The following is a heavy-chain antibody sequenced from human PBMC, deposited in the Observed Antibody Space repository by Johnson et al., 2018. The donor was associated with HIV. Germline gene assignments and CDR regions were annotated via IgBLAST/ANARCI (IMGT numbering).Heavy chain of an antibody. CDR2: IGRAGDT. D-gene: IGHD2/OR15-2a*01. Sequence: VHLVESGGGLVQPGGSLRLSCAASGLTLSSNDMNWVRQVTGKGLEWVSAIGRAGDTYYPGSVKGRFTISRENAKNSLYLQMNSLRAGDTAVYYCARVFVIADDAFDIWGQGTMVTVSS. J-gene: IGHJ3*02. CDR3: ARVFVIADDAFDI. V-gene: IGHV3-13*01. CDR1: GLTLSSND.